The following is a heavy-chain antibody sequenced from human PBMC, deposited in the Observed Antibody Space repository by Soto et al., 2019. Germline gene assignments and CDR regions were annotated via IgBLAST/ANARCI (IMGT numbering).Heavy chain of an antibody. CDR1: GFSVTRSA. Sequence: TYLDVSCEASGFSVTRSAVKWLRKARLQSPELIGWIVVGSGNTNYAQKFQERVTITRDMSTSTAYMELSSLRSEDTAVYYCAAGGYSFSGSYSGGYYGMDVWGQGKTVNVCS. CDR2: IVVGSGNT. J-gene: IGHJ6*02. V-gene: IGHV1-58*01. CDR3: AAGGYSFSGSYSGGYYGMDV. D-gene: IGHD1-26*01.